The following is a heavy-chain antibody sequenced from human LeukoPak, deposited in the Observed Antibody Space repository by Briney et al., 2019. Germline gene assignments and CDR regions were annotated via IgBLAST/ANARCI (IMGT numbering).Heavy chain of an antibody. Sequence: GGSLRLSCAASGFTFSSYAMHWVRQAPGKGLEWVAVISYDGSNKYYADSMKGRFTISRDNSKNTLYLQMNSLRAEDTAVYYCARDGDSGSYPHDYWGQGTLVTVSS. J-gene: IGHJ4*02. V-gene: IGHV3-30-3*01. CDR3: ARDGDSGSYPHDY. D-gene: IGHD1-26*01. CDR2: ISYDGSNK. CDR1: GFTFSSYA.